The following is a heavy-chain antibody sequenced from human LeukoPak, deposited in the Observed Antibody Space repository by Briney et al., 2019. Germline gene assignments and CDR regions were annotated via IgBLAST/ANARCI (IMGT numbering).Heavy chain of an antibody. CDR1: GGSFSGYY. Sequence: PSETLSLTCAVYGGSFSGYYWSWIRQPPGKGLEWTGEINHSGSTNYNPSLKSRVTISVDTSKNQFSLKLSSVTAADTAVYYCAGGLVVVVAAIDAFDIWGQGTMVTVSS. CDR3: AGGLVVVVAAIDAFDI. D-gene: IGHD2-15*01. J-gene: IGHJ3*02. CDR2: INHSGST. V-gene: IGHV4-34*01.